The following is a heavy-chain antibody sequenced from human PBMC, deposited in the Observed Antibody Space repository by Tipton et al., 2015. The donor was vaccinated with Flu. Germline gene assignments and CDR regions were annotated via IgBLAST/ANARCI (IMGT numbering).Heavy chain of an antibody. D-gene: IGHD6-13*01. CDR3: AKDSVAAAGYFDY. CDR1: GFTFDDYA. Sequence: SLRLSCAASGFTFDDYAMHWVRQAPGKGLEWVSGISWNSGSIGYADSVKGRFTISRDNAKNPLYLQMNSLRAEDTALYYCAKDSVAAAGYFDYWGQGTLVTVSS. CDR2: ISWNSGSI. J-gene: IGHJ4*02. V-gene: IGHV3-9*01.